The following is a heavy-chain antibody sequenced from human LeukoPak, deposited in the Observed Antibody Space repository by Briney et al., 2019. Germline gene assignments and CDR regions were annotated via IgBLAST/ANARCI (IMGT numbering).Heavy chain of an antibody. CDR1: GHTFTSYD. V-gene: IGHV1-8*01. CDR2: MNPNSGNT. Sequence: GASVKVSCKASGHTFTSYDINWVRQATGQGLEWMGWMNPNSGNTGYAQKFQGRVTMTRNTSISTAYMELSSLRSEDTAVYYCARGPRRVYSSEYYYYYMDVWGKGTTVTISS. D-gene: IGHD2-15*01. J-gene: IGHJ6*03. CDR3: ARGPRRVYSSEYYYYYMDV.